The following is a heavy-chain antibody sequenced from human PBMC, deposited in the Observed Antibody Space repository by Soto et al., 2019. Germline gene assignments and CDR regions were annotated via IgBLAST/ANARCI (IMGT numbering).Heavy chain of an antibody. CDR3: ARTTYYYYYMDV. CDR2: INHSGST. J-gene: IGHJ6*03. V-gene: IGHV4-34*01. Sequence: SETLSLTCAVYGGSFSGYYWSWIRQPPGKGLEWIGEINHSGSTNYNPSLKSRVTISGDTSKNQFSLKLSSVTAADTAVYYCARTTYYYYYMDVWGKGTTVTVSS. D-gene: IGHD1-1*01. CDR1: GGSFSGYY.